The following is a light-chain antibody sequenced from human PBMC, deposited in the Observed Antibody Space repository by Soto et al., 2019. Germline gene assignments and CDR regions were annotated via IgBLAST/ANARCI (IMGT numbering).Light chain of an antibody. J-gene: IGKJ1*01. CDR1: QSVSSSY. CDR2: GAS. Sequence: EIVMTQSPATLSVSPGERATLSCRASQSVSSSYLAWYQQKPGQAPRLLIYGASSRATGIPDRFSGSGSGTDLTLTISRLEPDDFAVYYCQHYGDSSWTFGQGTKVDI. CDR3: QHYGDSSWT. V-gene: IGKV3-20*01.